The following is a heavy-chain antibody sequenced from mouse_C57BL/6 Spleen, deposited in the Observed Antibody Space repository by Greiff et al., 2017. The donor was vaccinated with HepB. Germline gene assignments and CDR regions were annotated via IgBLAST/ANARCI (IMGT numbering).Heavy chain of an antibody. CDR3: AKAYYSNYVSFAY. J-gene: IGHJ3*01. Sequence: QVQLQQSGPELVKPGASVKISCKASGYAFSSSWMNWVKQRPGKGLEWIGRIYPGDGDTNYNGKFKGKATLTAEKSSSTAYMQLSSLTSEDSAVYFCAKAYYSNYVSFAYWGQGTLVTVSA. CDR2: IYPGDGDT. V-gene: IGHV1-82*01. CDR1: GYAFSSSW. D-gene: IGHD2-5*01.